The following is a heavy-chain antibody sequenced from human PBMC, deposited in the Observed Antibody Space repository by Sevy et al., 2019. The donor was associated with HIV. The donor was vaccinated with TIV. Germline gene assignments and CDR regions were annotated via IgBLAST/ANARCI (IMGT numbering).Heavy chain of an antibody. CDR2: IDPSGST. CDR3: ARDRDLSGSYLEYYYYAMDV. CDR1: GYTFTTYY. J-gene: IGHJ6*02. Sequence: ASVKVSCKASGYTFTTYYIHWVRQAPGQGLEWMGLIDPSGSTRYAQKFQGRVSMTGETSTTTLYMGLSSLTSEDTAVYYCARDRDLSGSYLEYYYYAMDVWGQGTTVTVSS. D-gene: IGHD1-26*01. V-gene: IGHV1-46*01.